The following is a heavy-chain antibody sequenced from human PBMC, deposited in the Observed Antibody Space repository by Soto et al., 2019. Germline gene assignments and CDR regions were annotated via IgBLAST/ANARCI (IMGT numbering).Heavy chain of an antibody. CDR2: ISGSGGST. Sequence: EVQLLESGGGLVQPGGSLRLSCAASGFTFSSYAMSWVRQAPGKGLEWVSAISGSGGSTYYADSVKGRFTISRDNSKNTLYLQMNSLRAEDTAVYYCAKRVETYYDFWWLRACLYMDVWGKGTTVTVSS. D-gene: IGHD3-3*01. CDR1: GFTFSSYA. J-gene: IGHJ6*03. V-gene: IGHV3-23*01. CDR3: AKRVETYYDFWWLRACLYMDV.